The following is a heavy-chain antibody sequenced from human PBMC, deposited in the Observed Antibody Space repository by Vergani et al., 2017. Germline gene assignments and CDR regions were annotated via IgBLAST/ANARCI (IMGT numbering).Heavy chain of an antibody. D-gene: IGHD6-6*01. CDR1: GFTFSSYA. CDR3: ATVGRVAPTAEQLPRCWFDP. Sequence: EVQLLESGGGLVQPGGSLRLSCAASGFTFSSYAMSWVRQAPGKGLQGVSAMSGGGGSTYYAASVKGRFTISRDKSKNTLLLQMNSLRAEDTAVYYCATVGRVAPTAEQLPRCWFDPWGQGTLVTVSS. V-gene: IGHV3-23*01. CDR2: MSGGGGST. J-gene: IGHJ5*02.